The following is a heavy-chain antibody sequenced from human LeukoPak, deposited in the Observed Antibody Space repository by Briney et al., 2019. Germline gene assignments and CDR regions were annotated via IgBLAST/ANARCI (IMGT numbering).Heavy chain of an antibody. J-gene: IGHJ4*02. CDR2: ISGSGGST. D-gene: IGHD2-2*01. Sequence: GGSLRLSCAASVFTFSSYAISWVRRAPGKGLEGGSAISGSGGSTYYADSVKGRFTISRDNSTTTLYLHMNSLRAEDTAVYYCAKGSVVVPAAPHFFDYWGQGTLVTVSS. V-gene: IGHV3-23*01. CDR1: VFTFSSYA. CDR3: AKGSVVVPAAPHFFDY.